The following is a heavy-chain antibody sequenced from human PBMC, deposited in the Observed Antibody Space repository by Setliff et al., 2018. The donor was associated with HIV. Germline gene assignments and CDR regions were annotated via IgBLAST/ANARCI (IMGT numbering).Heavy chain of an antibody. V-gene: IGHV4-39*01. CDR2: VYYSGST. J-gene: IGHJ4*02. CDR3: ARHVDIVAPFDY. D-gene: IGHD5-12*01. Sequence: PSETLSLTCTVSGVSTSSSSYYWGWIRQPPGKGLEWTGYVYYSGSTYYNPSLKSRLTISVDTTKNQISLKRSFVTAADTAVYYCARHVDIVAPFDYWGQGSLVTVSS. CDR1: GVSTSSSSYY.